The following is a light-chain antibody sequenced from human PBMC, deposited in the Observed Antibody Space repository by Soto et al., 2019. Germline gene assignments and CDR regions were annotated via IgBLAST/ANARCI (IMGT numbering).Light chain of an antibody. CDR2: GAS. V-gene: IGKV3-20*01. CDR3: HHYGSSPQRT. CDR1: QSVSSSY. J-gene: IGKJ1*01. Sequence: EIVLTQSPGTLSLSPGERATLSCRASQSVSSSYLAWYQQKPGQAPRLLIYGASSRATGIPDRISGSGSGTDFTLTISRREPEDYAVYYCHHYGSSPQRTFGQGTKVEIK.